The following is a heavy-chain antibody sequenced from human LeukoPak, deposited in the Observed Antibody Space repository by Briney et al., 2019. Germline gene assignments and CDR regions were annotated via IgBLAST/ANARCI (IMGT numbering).Heavy chain of an antibody. V-gene: IGHV4-39*01. J-gene: IGHJ3*02. CDR3: ARHRSNNYGGSPRRPFDI. Sequence: PSETLSLTCTVSGGSISSSSYYWGWIRQPPGKGLEWIGTIYYSGRTYYNPSLKSRVTMSIDSSKDQFSLKLTSVTAADTALYYCARHRSNNYGGSPRRPFDIWGKGTLVTVSS. D-gene: IGHD1-26*01. CDR1: GGSISSSSYY. CDR2: IYYSGRT.